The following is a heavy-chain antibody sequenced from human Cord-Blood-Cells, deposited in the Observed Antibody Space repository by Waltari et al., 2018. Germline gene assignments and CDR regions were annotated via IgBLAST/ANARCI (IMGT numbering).Heavy chain of an antibody. J-gene: IGHJ2*01. Sequence: QVQLQQLGAGLLKPSETLSLTCAVYGGSFSGYYWSWIRQPPGTGLEWIGEINHSGSTNYNPSLKSRVTISVDTSKNQFSLKLSSVTAADTAVYYCARGRWDIVVVVAALWYFDLWGRGTLVTVSS. V-gene: IGHV4-34*01. D-gene: IGHD2-15*01. CDR2: INHSGST. CDR3: ARGRWDIVVVVAALWYFDL. CDR1: GGSFSGYY.